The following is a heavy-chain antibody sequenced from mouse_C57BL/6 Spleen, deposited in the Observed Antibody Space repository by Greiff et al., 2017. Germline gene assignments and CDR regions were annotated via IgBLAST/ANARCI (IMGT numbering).Heavy chain of an antibody. CDR3: ASGGWRTTSEFAY. V-gene: IGHV2-6*01. CDR1: GFSLTSYG. CDR2: IWGVGST. J-gene: IGHJ3*01. D-gene: IGHD1-1*01. Sequence: VMLVESGPGLVAPSQSLSITCTVSGFSLTSYGVDWVRQSPGKGLEWLGVIWGVGSTNYNSALKSRLSISKDNSKSQVFLKMNSLQTDDTAMYYCASGGWRTTSEFAYWGQGTLVTVSA.